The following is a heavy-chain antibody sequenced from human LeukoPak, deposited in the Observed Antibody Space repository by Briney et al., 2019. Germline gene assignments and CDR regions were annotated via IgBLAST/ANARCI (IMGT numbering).Heavy chain of an antibody. CDR3: ARHFDPRGVNWFDP. CDR1: GGSISSGRYY. CDR2: IYESGSY. J-gene: IGHJ5*02. Sequence: PSETLSLTCTVSGGSISSGRYYWGWIRQPPGKGLQWLGTIYESGSYYHNPTLQSRITISVDTSKDQFSLKLTSVTAADTAVYYCARHFDPRGVNWFDPWGQGILVTVSS. V-gene: IGHV4-39*01. D-gene: IGHD6-13*01.